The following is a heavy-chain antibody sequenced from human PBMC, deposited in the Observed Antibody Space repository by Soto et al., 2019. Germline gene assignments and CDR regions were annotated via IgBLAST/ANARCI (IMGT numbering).Heavy chain of an antibody. V-gene: IGHV1-24*01. CDR2: FDPEDGET. CDR1: GYTLTELS. D-gene: IGHD2-2*01. Sequence: ASVKVSCKVSGYTLTELSMHWVRQAPGKGLEWMGGFDPEDGETIYAQKFQGRVTMTEDTSTDTAYMELSSLRSEDTAVYYCATFSSTSCPLVAGMDVWGQGTPVTVSS. CDR3: ATFSSTSCPLVAGMDV. J-gene: IGHJ6*02.